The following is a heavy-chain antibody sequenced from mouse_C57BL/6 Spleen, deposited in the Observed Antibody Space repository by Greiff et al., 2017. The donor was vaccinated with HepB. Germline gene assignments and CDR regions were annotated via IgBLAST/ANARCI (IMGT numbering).Heavy chain of an antibody. D-gene: IGHD2-2*01. CDR1: GYTFTSYW. CDR3: ARLMVTTDFDD. V-gene: IGHV1-53*01. Sequence: QVQLQQPGTELVKPGASVKLSCKASGYTFTSYWMHWVKQRPGQGLEWIGKINPSNGGTNYNEKFKSKATLTVDKSSSTAYMQLSSLTSEDYAVYYCARLMVTTDFDDWGKGTTLTVSS. J-gene: IGHJ2*01. CDR2: INPSNGGT.